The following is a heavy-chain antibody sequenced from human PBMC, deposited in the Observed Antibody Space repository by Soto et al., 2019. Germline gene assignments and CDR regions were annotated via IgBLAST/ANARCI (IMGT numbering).Heavy chain of an antibody. D-gene: IGHD6-19*01. CDR1: GFTFSNYA. J-gene: IGHJ4*02. Sequence: PGGSLRLSCAASGFTFSNYAMSWVRQAPGKGLEWVSTVSGSGGNTYYADSVNGRFTISRDNSENTLFLQMISLRAEDMAIYYCAKGPHSSGWHYFDYWGQGTLVTVSS. CDR3: AKGPHSSGWHYFDY. CDR2: VSGSGGNT. V-gene: IGHV3-23*01.